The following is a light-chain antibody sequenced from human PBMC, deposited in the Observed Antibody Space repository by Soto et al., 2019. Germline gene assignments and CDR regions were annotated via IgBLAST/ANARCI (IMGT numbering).Light chain of an antibody. CDR2: RAS. Sequence: EIVMPQSPATLSVSPGERATLSCTASHYVYSNVAWFQQRPGQAPRLLIYRASTRATGTPARLSGSGSGTEFTLTITSLQSEDFALYNCQQYHNLWTFGQGTEVEIK. J-gene: IGKJ1*01. CDR3: QQYHNLWT. CDR1: HYVYSN. V-gene: IGKV3-15*01.